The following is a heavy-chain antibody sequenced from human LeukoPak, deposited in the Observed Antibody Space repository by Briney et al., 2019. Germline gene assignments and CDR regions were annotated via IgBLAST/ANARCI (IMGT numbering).Heavy chain of an antibody. Sequence: SETLSLTCTVSGGSIRSTSYYWGWIRQPPGKGLEWIGSIYYSGSTYYNPSLKSRVTISVDTSKNQFSLKLTSVTAADTAVYYCARGDDDYVWGNYRNNWFDPWGQGTLVTVSS. V-gene: IGHV4-39*07. CDR3: ARGDDDYVWGNYRNNWFDP. D-gene: IGHD3-16*02. CDR2: IYYSGST. J-gene: IGHJ5*02. CDR1: GGSIRSTSYY.